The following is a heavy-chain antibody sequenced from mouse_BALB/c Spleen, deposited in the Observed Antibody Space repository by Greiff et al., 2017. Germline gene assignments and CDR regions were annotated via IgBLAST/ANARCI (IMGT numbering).Heavy chain of an antibody. CDR2: ISDGGSYT. CDR3: ARGGYGSSYEYFDV. CDR1: GFTFSDYY. D-gene: IGHD1-1*01. V-gene: IGHV5-4*02. Sequence: EVKLMESGGGLVKPGGSLKLSCAASGFTFSDYYMYWVRQTPEKRLEWVATISDGGSYTYYPDSVKGRFTISRDNAKNNLYLQMSSLKSEDTAMYYCARGGYGSSYEYFDVWGAGTTVTVSS. J-gene: IGHJ1*01.